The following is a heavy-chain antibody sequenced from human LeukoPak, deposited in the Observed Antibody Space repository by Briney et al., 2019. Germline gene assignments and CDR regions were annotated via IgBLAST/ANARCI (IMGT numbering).Heavy chain of an antibody. D-gene: IGHD6-13*01. J-gene: IGHJ4*02. Sequence: SETLSLTCAVYGESFSGYYWSWIRQPPGRGLEWIGEINHSGSTSYSASLKSRVAISVDTSKNQFSLKLNSVTAADTAVYYCARGDIAAGGAPFDYWGQGTLVTVSS. CDR2: INHSGST. CDR1: GESFSGYY. CDR3: ARGDIAAGGAPFDY. V-gene: IGHV4-34*01.